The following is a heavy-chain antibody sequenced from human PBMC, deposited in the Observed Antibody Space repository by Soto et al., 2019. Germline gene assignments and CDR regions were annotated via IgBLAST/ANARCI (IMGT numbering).Heavy chain of an antibody. V-gene: IGHV5-51*01. CDR3: ARDASYDSSGYYVPWDY. Sequence: GESLKISCKGSGYDFSSYWIGWVRQVPGKGLEWMAIIYPADSDTKYSPSFQGQVTISADKSTSTPYLQRSSLKASDTAMYYCARDASYDSSGYYVPWDYWGQGTLVTVSS. D-gene: IGHD3-22*01. J-gene: IGHJ4*02. CDR2: IYPADSDT. CDR1: GYDFSSYW.